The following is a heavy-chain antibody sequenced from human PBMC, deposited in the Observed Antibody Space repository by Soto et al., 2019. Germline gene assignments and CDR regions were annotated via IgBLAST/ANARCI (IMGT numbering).Heavy chain of an antibody. V-gene: IGHV4-59*01. D-gene: IGHD3-22*01. J-gene: IGHJ3*02. Sequence: QVQLQESGPGLVNPSETLSLNCTVSGGSISGDYCTWIRQAPRSGLGWIGYMFDSGSTNYNPSHTNPLSISGDTYKSQFSLKLSSVTSADWAVYCCARGGCYYDEAVDIWGQGTMVTVSA. CDR1: GGSISGDY. CDR2: MFDSGST. CDR3: ARGGCYYDEAVDI.